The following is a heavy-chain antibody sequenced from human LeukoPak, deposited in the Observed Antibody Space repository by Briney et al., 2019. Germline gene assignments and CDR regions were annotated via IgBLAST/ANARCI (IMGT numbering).Heavy chain of an antibody. CDR1: GYTFTGYG. D-gene: IGHD3-9*01. V-gene: IGHV1-18*01. Sequence: ASVKVSCKASGYTFTGYGISWVRQAPGQGLEWMGWISAYNGNTNYAQKLQGRVTMTTDTSTSTAYMELRSLRSDDTAVYYCAREVPGSSYDILTGYYSNWFDPWGQGTLVTVSS. CDR2: ISAYNGNT. J-gene: IGHJ5*02. CDR3: AREVPGSSYDILTGYYSNWFDP.